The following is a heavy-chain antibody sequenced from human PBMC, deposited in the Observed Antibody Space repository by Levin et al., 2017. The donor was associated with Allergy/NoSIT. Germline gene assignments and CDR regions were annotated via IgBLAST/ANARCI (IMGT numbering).Heavy chain of an antibody. CDR1: GFTFSSYS. CDR2: ISSSSSYI. CDR3: ASRWETPHQPIDY. V-gene: IGHV3-21*01. Sequence: GGSLRLSCAASGFTFSSYSMNWVRQAPGKGLEWVSSISSSSSYIYYADSVKGRFTISRDNAKNSLYLQMNSLRAEDTAVYYCASRWETPHQPIDYWGQGTLVTVSS. J-gene: IGHJ4*02. D-gene: IGHD1-26*01.